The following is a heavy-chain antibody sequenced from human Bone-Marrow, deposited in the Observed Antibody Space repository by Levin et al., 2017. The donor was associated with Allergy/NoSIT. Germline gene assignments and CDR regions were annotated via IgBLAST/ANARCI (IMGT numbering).Heavy chain of an antibody. D-gene: IGHD4-11*01. Sequence: GGSLRLSCKASGFTFTSSAVQWVRQARGQRLEWIGWIVVGSGNTNYAQKFQERVTITRDMSTSTAYMELSSLRSEDTAVYYCAAGVGYSNPLDYYYGMDVWGQGTTVTVSS. CDR1: GFTFTSSA. CDR3: AAGVGYSNPLDYYYGMDV. CDR2: IVVGSGNT. V-gene: IGHV1-58*01. J-gene: IGHJ6*02.